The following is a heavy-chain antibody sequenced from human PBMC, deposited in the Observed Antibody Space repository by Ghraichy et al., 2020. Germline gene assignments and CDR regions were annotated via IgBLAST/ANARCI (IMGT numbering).Heavy chain of an antibody. CDR2: ISYDGSNK. V-gene: IGHV3-30-3*01. D-gene: IGHD3-22*01. CDR1: GFTFSSYA. J-gene: IGHJ4*02. CDR3: ARENYDSSGYYIDY. Sequence: GGSLRLSCAASGFTFSSYAMHWVRQAPGKGLEWVAVISYDGSNKYYADSVKGRFTISRDNSKNTLYLQMNSLGAEDTAVYYCARENYDSSGYYIDYWGQGTLVTVSS.